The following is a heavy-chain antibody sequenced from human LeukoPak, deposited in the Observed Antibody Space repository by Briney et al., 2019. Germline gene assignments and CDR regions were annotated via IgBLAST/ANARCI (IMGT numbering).Heavy chain of an antibody. Sequence: TSETLSPTCTVSGGSISSGSYYWSWIRQPAGKGLEWIGRIYTSGSTNYNPSLKSRVTISVDTSKNQFSLKLSSVTAADTAVYYCARSPLYYDSSGYYGRDYWGQGTLVTVSS. D-gene: IGHD3-22*01. J-gene: IGHJ4*02. CDR3: ARSPLYYDSSGYYGRDY. V-gene: IGHV4-61*02. CDR2: IYTSGST. CDR1: GGSISSGSYY.